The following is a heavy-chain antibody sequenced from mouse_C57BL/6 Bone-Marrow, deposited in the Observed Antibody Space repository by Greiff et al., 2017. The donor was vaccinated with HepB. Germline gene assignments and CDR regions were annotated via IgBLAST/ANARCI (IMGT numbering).Heavy chain of an antibody. V-gene: IGHV1-4*01. CDR1: GYTFTSYT. CDR2: INPSRGYT. J-gene: IGHJ4*01. Sequence: VQLQQSGAELARPGASVKMSCKASGYTFTSYTMHWVKQRTGQGLEWIGYINPSRGYTKYNQKFKDKATLTADKSSSTAYMQLSSITSEDSAVYYCARWNVSSLYAMDYWGQVTSVTVSS. D-gene: IGHD1-1*01. CDR3: ARWNVSSLYAMDY.